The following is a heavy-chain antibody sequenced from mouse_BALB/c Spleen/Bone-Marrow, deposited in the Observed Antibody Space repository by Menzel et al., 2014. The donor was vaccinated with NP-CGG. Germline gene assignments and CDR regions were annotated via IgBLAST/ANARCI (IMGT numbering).Heavy chain of an antibody. CDR1: GYTFTSYW. V-gene: IGHV1S41*01. Sequence: DLVKPGASVKLSCKASGYTFTSYWINWIKQRPGQGLEWIGRIAPGSGSTYYNEMFKGKATLTVDTSSSTAYIQLSSLSSEESAVYFCARSRDGYFDVWGAGTTVTVSS. CDR3: ARSRDGYFDV. CDR2: IAPGSGST. J-gene: IGHJ1*01.